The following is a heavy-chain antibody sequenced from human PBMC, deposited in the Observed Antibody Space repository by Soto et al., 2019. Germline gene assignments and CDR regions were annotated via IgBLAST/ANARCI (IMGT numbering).Heavy chain of an antibody. V-gene: IGHV3-23*01. CDR3: AILVVPAAPDDY. Sequence: GGSLRLSCAASGFTFSSYGMHWARQAPGKGLEWVSAISGSGGTTHYADSVKGRFTISRDNSKNTLYLQMNSLRAEDTAVYYCAILVVPAAPDDYWGQGTLVTVSS. CDR1: GFTFSSYG. D-gene: IGHD2-2*01. CDR2: ISGSGGTT. J-gene: IGHJ4*02.